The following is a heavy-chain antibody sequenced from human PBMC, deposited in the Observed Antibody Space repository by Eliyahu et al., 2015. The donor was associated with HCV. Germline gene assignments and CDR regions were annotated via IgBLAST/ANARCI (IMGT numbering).Heavy chain of an antibody. V-gene: IGHV1-46*01. D-gene: IGHD4-17*01. CDR1: GYTFTSYY. Sequence: QVQLVQSGAEVKKPGASVKVSCKASGYTFTSYYMHWVXQAPGQGLEWMGIINPSGGSTSYAQKFQGRVTMTRDTPTSTVYMELSSLRSEDTAVYYCARDGPKLLHDYGDYNSHYYYYYGMDVWGQGTTVTVSS. CDR3: ARDGPKLLHDYGDYNSHYYYYYGMDV. CDR2: INPSGGST. J-gene: IGHJ6*02.